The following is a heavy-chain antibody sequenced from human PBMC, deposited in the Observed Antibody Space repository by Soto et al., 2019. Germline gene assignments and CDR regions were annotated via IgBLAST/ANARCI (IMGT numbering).Heavy chain of an antibody. Sequence: GGSLRLSCAAFGFDFSSYGMHWVRQTPGKGLEWVAVLGFDGGGRYYADSVKGRFTISRDNSKKMLYLQMDSLRADDTALYYCAREPGGPDYAMDVWDQETTVTVSS. J-gene: IGHJ6*02. CDR3: AREPGGPDYAMDV. V-gene: IGHV3-33*01. CDR1: GFDFSSYG. CDR2: LGFDGGGR. D-gene: IGHD3-16*01.